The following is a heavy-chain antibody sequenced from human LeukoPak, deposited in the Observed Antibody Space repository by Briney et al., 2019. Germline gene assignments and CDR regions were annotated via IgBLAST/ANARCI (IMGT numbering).Heavy chain of an antibody. CDR3: ARATEGYSSSVVYMDV. CDR1: GGSFSGYH. V-gene: IGHV4-34*01. CDR2: INHSGST. J-gene: IGHJ6*03. D-gene: IGHD6-6*01. Sequence: PSETLSLTCAVYGGSFSGYHWTWIRQPPGKGLEWIGEINHSGSTKYSPSLKSRVTISVDTPKNQFSLKLTSVTAADTAVYFRARATEGYSSSVVYMDVWGKGTTVTVSS.